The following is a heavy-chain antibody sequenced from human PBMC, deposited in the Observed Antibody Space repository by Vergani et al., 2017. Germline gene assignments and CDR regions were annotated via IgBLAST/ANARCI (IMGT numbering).Heavy chain of an antibody. Sequence: EVQLVESGGGLVQPGGSLRLSCAASGFTFSSYSMNWVRQAPGKGLEWVSYISSSSSTIYYADSVKGRFTISRDNAKNSLYLQMNSLRVEDTAVYYCARDTVFGGYDYNWFDPWGQGTLVTVSS. CDR1: GFTFSSYS. CDR2: ISSSSSTI. CDR3: ARDTVFGGYDYNWFDP. D-gene: IGHD3-3*01. J-gene: IGHJ5*02. V-gene: IGHV3-48*01.